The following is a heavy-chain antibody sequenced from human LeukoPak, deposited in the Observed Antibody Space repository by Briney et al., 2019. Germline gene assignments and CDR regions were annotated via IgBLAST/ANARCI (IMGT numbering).Heavy chain of an antibody. CDR3: ARDSAGDYWLDP. CDR1: GGSISSYY. J-gene: IGHJ5*02. D-gene: IGHD7-27*01. CDR2: IYYSGRT. Sequence: PSETLSLTCTVSGGSISSYYWSWIRQPPGKGLEWIGSIYYSGRTSFNGSLKTRITMSVDTSKNQFSLKLTSVTTADTAVYFCARDSAGDYWLDPWGQGTPVTVSS. V-gene: IGHV4-59*01.